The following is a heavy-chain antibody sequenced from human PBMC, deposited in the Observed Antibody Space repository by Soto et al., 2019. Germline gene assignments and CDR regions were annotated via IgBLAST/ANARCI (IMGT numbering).Heavy chain of an antibody. J-gene: IGHJ4*02. CDR1: GGSFSGYY. V-gene: IGHV4-34*01. Sequence: QVQLQQWGAGLLKPSETLSLTCAVYGGSFSGYYWSCIRQPPGMGLEWIGEINHSGSTNYNPALKSRVTISVDTYKKQFSLKLSSVTAADTALYYCARGIVGATTSYWGQGTLVTVSS. D-gene: IGHD1-26*01. CDR2: INHSGST. CDR3: ARGIVGATTSY.